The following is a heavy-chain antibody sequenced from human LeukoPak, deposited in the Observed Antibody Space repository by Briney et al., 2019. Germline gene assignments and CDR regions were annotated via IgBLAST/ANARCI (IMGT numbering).Heavy chain of an antibody. D-gene: IGHD5-18*01. CDR2: ISAYNGNT. Sequence: ASVKVSCKASGYTFTSYGISWVRQAPGQGLEWMGWISAYNGNTNYAQKLQGRVTMTTDTSTSTAYMELSSLRSEDTAVYYCARDESGRYSLIFDYWGQGTLVTVSS. CDR1: GYTFTSYG. J-gene: IGHJ4*02. V-gene: IGHV1-18*01. CDR3: ARDESGRYSLIFDY.